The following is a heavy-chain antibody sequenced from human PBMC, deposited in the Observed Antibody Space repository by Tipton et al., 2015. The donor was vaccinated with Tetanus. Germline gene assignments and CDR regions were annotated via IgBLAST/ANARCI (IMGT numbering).Heavy chain of an antibody. V-gene: IGHV4-39*01. CDR1: GGSITSGTYY. J-gene: IGHJ5*02. CDR3: ARQADNWFDP. CDR2: IYYYSGST. Sequence: GLVKPSETLSLTCTVSGGSITSGTYYWGWIRQPPGKGLEWIGNIYYYSGSTYYNSPPKSRVTISLDTSKNQFSLKMTSVTAADTAVYYCARQADNWFDPWGQGTLVVVSS.